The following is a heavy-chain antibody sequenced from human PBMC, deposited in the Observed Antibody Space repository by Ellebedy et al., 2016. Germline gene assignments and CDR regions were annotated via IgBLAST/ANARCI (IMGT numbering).Heavy chain of an antibody. V-gene: IGHV3-23*01. J-gene: IGHJ4*02. CDR2: ISGSGGST. D-gene: IGHD2-15*01. CDR3: ARKPYCSGGSCPLDY. Sequence: GESLKISXAASGFTFSSYAMSWVRQAPGKGLEWVSAISGSGGSTYYADSVKGRFTISRDNSKNTLYLQMNSLRAEDTAVYYCARKPYCSGGSCPLDYWGQGTLVTVSS. CDR1: GFTFSSYA.